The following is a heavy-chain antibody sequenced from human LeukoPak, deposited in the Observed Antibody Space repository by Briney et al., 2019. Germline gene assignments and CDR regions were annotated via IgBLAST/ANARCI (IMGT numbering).Heavy chain of an antibody. J-gene: IGHJ6*02. CDR3: ARASGGMDV. CDR1: GGSISPDY. V-gene: IGHV4-59*01. CDR2: IYYTGTT. Sequence: SETLSLTCTVSGGSISPDYWSWIRQPPGKGLEWIGYIYYTGTTNYNPSLKSRVTISVETSKNQFSLNLGSVTAADTAVYYCARASGGMDVWGQGTTVTVSS.